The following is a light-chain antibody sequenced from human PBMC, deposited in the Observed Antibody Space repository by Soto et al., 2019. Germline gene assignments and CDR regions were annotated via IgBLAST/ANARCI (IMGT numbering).Light chain of an antibody. V-gene: IGKV3-11*01. J-gene: IGKJ1*01. CDR1: QSVSSY. CDR3: QQRSNWPPT. CDR2: DAS. Sequence: EIVLTQSPATLSLSPGERATLSCRASQSVSSYLAWYQQKPGQAPRLLIYDASNRATGIPARFSGSGSGTDITLTNSSLESEDFAVYYCQQRSNWPPTFGLGTKVEIK.